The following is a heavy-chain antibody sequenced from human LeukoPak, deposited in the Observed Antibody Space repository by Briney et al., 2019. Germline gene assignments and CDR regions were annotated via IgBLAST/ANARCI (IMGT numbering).Heavy chain of an antibody. CDR2: IIPIFGTA. V-gene: IGHV1-69*06. CDR3: AIPETTLLRYFDWSDPYSNAFDI. Sequence: ASVKVSCKASGYIFTSFGISWVRQAPGQGLEWMGGIIPIFGTANYAQKFQGRVTITADKSTSTAYMELSSLRSDDTAVYYCAIPETTLLRYFDWSDPYSNAFDIWGQGTMVTVSS. D-gene: IGHD3-9*01. CDR1: GYIFTSFG. J-gene: IGHJ3*02.